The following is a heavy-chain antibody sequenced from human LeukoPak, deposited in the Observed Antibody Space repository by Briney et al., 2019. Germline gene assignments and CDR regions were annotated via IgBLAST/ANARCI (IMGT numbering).Heavy chain of an antibody. CDR2: INHSGST. V-gene: IGHV4-34*01. Sequence: SETLSLTCAVYGGSFSGYYWSWIRQPPGKGLEWIGEINHSGSTNYNPSLKSRVTISVDTSKNQFSLKLSSVTAADTAVYYCARGGVRSRDAVVVPAASHLLFDYWGQGTLVTVSS. D-gene: IGHD2-2*01. J-gene: IGHJ4*02. CDR1: GGSFSGYY. CDR3: ARGGVRSRDAVVVPAASHLLFDY.